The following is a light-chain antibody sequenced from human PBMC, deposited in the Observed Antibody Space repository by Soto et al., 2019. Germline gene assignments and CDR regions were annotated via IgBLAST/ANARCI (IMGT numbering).Light chain of an antibody. V-gene: IGKV3-20*01. CDR1: HSLSTRK. CDR2: GAS. J-gene: IGKJ5*01. Sequence: ENVLTQSPGTLSLSPGERATLSCRASHSLSTRKLAWYQQKPGQAPRLLIYGASSRDTGIPDRFSGSGSGTDFTLSISRLEPEDFAMYYCQQYGGSPMTFGQGTRLEIK. CDR3: QQYGGSPMT.